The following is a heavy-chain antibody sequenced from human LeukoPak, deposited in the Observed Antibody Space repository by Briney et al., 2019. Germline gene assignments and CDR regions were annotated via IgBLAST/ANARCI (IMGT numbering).Heavy chain of an antibody. CDR3: ATQATSGWHFS. Sequence: AASVKVSCKASGYTFTGYYMHWVRQAPGQGPEWMGWINPNSGGTNYAKKFQGRVTMTRDTSLSTVYMELSRLRSDDTAVYYCATQATSGWHFSWGQGTLVTVSS. J-gene: IGHJ5*02. D-gene: IGHD6-19*01. CDR2: INPNSGGT. V-gene: IGHV1-2*02. CDR1: GYTFTGYY.